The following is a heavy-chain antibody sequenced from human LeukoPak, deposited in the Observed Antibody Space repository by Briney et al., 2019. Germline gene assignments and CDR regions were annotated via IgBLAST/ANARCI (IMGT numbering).Heavy chain of an antibody. CDR3: ARAGLGNAPDY. CDR2: INADNGNT. CDR1: GYTFTNYA. D-gene: IGHD7-27*01. J-gene: IGHJ4*02. V-gene: IGHV1-3*03. Sequence: ASVKVSCKAYGYTFTNYAIHWVRQAPGQRLEWMGWINADNGNTKYSQEFQGRVNISRDTSASTAYMELSSLRSEDTAVYYCARAGLGNAPDYWGQGTLVTVSS.